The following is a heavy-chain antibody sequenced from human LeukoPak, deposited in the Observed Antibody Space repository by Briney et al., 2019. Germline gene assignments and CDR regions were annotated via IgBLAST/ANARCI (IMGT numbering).Heavy chain of an antibody. CDR3: ARSLRGTYLGALDS. V-gene: IGHV6-1*01. CDR1: GDSVSNYSAA. CDR2: TYYRSRWYT. D-gene: IGHD7-27*01. J-gene: IGHJ5*01. Sequence: SQTLSLTCVVTGDSVSNYSAAWEWIRQSPSRGLEWLGRTYYRSRWYTDYAPAVKSRITVSPDTSKNQFSLQVNSVTPEDTAVYYCARSLRGTYLGALDSWGQGTLVTASS.